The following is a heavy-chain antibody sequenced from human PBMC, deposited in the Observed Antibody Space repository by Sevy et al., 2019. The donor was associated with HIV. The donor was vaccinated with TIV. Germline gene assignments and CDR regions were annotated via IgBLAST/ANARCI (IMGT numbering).Heavy chain of an antibody. V-gene: IGHV4-59*01. D-gene: IGHD3-10*01. CDR2: IYYSGNT. J-gene: IGHJ5*02. CDR3: ARVGGIHRFGEFWFDP. CDR1: GGSISSYY. Sequence: SETLSLTCTVSGGSISSYYWSWIRQPPGKGLEWIGYIYYSGNTNYNPSLKGRVTISVETSKNQFSLKLSSVTAADTAVYYCARVGGIHRFGEFWFDPWGQGTLVTVSS.